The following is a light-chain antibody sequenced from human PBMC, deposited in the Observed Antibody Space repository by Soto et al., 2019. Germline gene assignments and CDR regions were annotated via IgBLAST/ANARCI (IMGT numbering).Light chain of an antibody. J-gene: IGLJ1*01. CDR1: SSDVGAYNF. V-gene: IGLV2-14*01. Sequence: QSVLTQPASVSGSPGQSITISCTGTSSDVGAYNFVSWYQHHPGRAAKLIIYEVTIRPSGVSNRFSGSKSGNTASLTISGLQAEDDADYYFSSYRTSAPYVFGSGTKVTVL. CDR2: EVT. CDR3: SSYRTSAPYV.